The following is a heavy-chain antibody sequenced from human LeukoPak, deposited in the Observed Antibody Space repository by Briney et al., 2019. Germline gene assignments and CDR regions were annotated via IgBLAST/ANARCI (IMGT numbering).Heavy chain of an antibody. CDR3: ARSATNRDISASGSDYYYYGMDV. CDR1: GYTFTSYG. CDR2: ISAYNGNT. Sequence: ASVKVSCKVSGYTFTSYGISWVRQAPGQGLEWMGWISAYNGNTDYAQKLQGRVTMTTDTSTSTAYMELRSLRSDYTAVYYCARSATNRDISASGSDYYYYGMDVWGQGTTVTVSS. D-gene: IGHD3-10*01. V-gene: IGHV1-18*01. J-gene: IGHJ6*02.